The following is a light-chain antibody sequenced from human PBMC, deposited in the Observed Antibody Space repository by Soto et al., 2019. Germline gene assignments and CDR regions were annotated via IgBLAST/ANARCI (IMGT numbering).Light chain of an antibody. CDR1: QSISRS. Sequence: DIQMTQSPSTLSASVGDRVTITCRASQSISRSLAWHQQKPGKAPSLLIYDASSLEGGVPSRFSGSGFGTEFTLTITNLQPADFATYYCQQYSDFLISFGPGTTVDVK. V-gene: IGKV1-5*01. CDR2: DAS. CDR3: QQYSDFLIS. J-gene: IGKJ3*01.